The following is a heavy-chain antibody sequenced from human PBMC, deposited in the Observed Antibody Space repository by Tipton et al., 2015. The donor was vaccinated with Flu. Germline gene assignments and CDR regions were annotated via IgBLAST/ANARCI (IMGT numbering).Heavy chain of an antibody. Sequence: TLSLTCTVSGGSISSSSYYWGWIRQPPGKGLEWIGSIYSGGSTYYNPSLKSRVSISVDTSKSQFSLNLNFVTAADTAVYYCARGTLNWGGDWFDPWGQGTLVTVSS. V-gene: IGHV4-39*07. CDR3: ARGTLNWGGDWFDP. D-gene: IGHD3-16*01. CDR2: IYSGGST. J-gene: IGHJ5*02. CDR1: GGSISSSSYY.